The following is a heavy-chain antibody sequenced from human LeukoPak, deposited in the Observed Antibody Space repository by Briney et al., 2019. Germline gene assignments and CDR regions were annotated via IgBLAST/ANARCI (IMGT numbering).Heavy chain of an antibody. CDR1: GFTFSSYG. CDR2: IRYDGNNK. D-gene: IGHD2-2*01. Sequence: GGSLRLSCAASGFTFSSYGMHWVRQALGKGLEWVAFIRYDGNNKYYVDSVKGRFTISRDNSKNTLYLQMNSLRAEDTAVYYCAKAPVGPAAIGYYMDVWGKGTTVTVSS. V-gene: IGHV3-30*02. CDR3: AKAPVGPAAIGYYMDV. J-gene: IGHJ6*03.